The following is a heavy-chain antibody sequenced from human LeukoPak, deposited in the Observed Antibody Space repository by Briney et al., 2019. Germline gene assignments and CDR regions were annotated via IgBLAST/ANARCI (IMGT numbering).Heavy chain of an antibody. CDR1: GFTFSSYG. D-gene: IGHD6-19*01. CDR2: IWYDGSNK. J-gene: IGHJ4*02. V-gene: IGHV3-33*01. Sequence: PGGSLRLSCAAPGFTFSSYGMNWVRQAPGKGLDWVAVIWYDGSNKYYADSVKGRFTISRDNSKNTLYLQMNSLRAEDTAVYYCAREKTAVAGLDYWGQGTLVTVSS. CDR3: AREKTAVAGLDY.